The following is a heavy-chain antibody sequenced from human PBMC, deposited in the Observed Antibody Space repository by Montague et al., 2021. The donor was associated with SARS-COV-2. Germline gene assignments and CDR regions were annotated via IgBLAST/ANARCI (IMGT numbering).Heavy chain of an antibody. J-gene: IGHJ3*02. CDR3: AGARITMIVVVDAFDI. CDR1: GGSISSGGYH. Sequence: TLSLTCTVSGGSISSGGYHWSWIRQHPGKGLEWIGYIYYSGSTYYNPSLKSRVTISVDTSKNQFSLKLSSVTAADTAVYYCAGARITMIVVVDAFDIWGQGTMVTVSS. D-gene: IGHD3-22*01. V-gene: IGHV4-31*03. CDR2: IYYSGST.